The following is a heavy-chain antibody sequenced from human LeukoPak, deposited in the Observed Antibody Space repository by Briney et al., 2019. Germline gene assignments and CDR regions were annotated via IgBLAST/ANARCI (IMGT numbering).Heavy chain of an antibody. CDR1: GYTFTNYF. CDR2: INPSGGST. J-gene: IGHJ4*02. CDR3: ARGDSSGYSVFHY. V-gene: IGHV1-46*01. Sequence: GASVKVSCKASGYTFTNYFMHWVRQAPGQGLEWMGIINPSGGSTSYAQQFQGRVTMTGDTSTSTVYMELSSVRSEDTAVYYCARGDSSGYSVFHYWGQGTLVTVSS. D-gene: IGHD3-22*01.